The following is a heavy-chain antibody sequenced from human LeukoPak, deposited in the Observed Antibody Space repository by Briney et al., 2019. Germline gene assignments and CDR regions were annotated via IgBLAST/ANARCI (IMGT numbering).Heavy chain of an antibody. V-gene: IGHV4-39*01. CDR2: IYYNGST. CDR3: ARRGGYGDRYDFDY. D-gene: IGHD4-17*01. J-gene: IGHJ4*02. CDR1: GGSISNDGYY. Sequence: SETLSLTCSVSGGSISNDGYYWGWVRQPPGKGLEWIGNIYYNGSTYYNPSLKSRVTISVDTSKNKFSLKLNSVTAADTAVYYCARRGGYGDRYDFDYWGQGTLVTVSS.